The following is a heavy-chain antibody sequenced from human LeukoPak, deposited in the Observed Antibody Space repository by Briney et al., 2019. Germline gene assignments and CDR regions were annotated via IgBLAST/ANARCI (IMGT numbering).Heavy chain of an antibody. D-gene: IGHD6-13*01. CDR2: IIPIFSTA. V-gene: IGHV1-69*06. J-gene: IGHJ4*02. CDR3: ARVGVAAASPFDY. CDR1: GGTFSSYA. Sequence: GASVKVSCKASGGTFSSYAISWVRQAPGQGLEWMGGIIPIFSTANYAQKFQGRVTITADKSTSTAYMELSSLRSEDTAVYYRARVGVAAASPFDYWGQGTLVTVSS.